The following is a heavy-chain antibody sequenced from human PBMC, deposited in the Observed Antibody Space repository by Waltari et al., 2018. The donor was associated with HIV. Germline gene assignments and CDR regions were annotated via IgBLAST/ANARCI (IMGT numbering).Heavy chain of an antibody. CDR1: FTSYY. CDR2: INPSGGST. V-gene: IGHV1-46*01. D-gene: IGHD3-22*01. J-gene: IGHJ4*02. CDR3: ARGSIHYYDSSGYYLDY. Sequence: FTSYYVHWVRQAPGQGLEWMGIINPSGGSTSYAQKFQGRVTMTRDTSTRTVYMELSSLRSEDTAVYYCARGSIHYYDSSGYYLDYWGQGTLVTVSS.